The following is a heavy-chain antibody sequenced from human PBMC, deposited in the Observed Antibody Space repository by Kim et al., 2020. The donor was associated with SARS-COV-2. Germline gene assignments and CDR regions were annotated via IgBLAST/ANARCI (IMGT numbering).Heavy chain of an antibody. J-gene: IGHJ5*02. CDR3: ASIAAAGSGWFDP. CDR2: IYYSGST. D-gene: IGHD6-13*01. CDR1: GGSISSYY. V-gene: IGHV4-59*08. Sequence: SETLSLTCTVSGGSISSYYWSWIRQPPGKGLEWIGYIYYSGSTNYNPSLKSRVTISVDTSKNQFSLKLSSVTATDTAVYYCASIAAAGSGWFDPWGQGTLVTVSS.